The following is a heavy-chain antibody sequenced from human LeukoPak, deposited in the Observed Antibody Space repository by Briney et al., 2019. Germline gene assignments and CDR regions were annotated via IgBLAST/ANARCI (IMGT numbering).Heavy chain of an antibody. J-gene: IGHJ5*02. D-gene: IGHD2-21*01. CDR1: GYSFTDYY. Sequence: ASVKVSCKTSGYSFTDYYMQWVRQAPGQGLEWMGWINPNSGGTSSAQKFQGRVTMTRDTSITTVYMEVSWLTSDDTAIYYCARADRLDGGPYLIGPWGQGTLVTVSS. CDR3: ARADRLDGGPYLIGP. CDR2: INPNSGGT. V-gene: IGHV1-2*02.